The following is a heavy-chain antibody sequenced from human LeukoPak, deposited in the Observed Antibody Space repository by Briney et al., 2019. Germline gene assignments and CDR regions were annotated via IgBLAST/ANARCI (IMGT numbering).Heavy chain of an antibody. CDR3: AKDIGSSWSPRGPFDY. CDR2: ISAYNGNT. D-gene: IGHD6-13*01. CDR1: GYTFTSYG. Sequence: ASVKVSCKASGYTFTSYGISWVRQAPGQGLEWMGWISAYNGNTNYAQKLQGRVTMTTDTSTSTAYMELRSLRSDDTAVYYCAKDIGSSWSPRGPFDYWGQGTLVTVSS. J-gene: IGHJ4*02. V-gene: IGHV1-18*01.